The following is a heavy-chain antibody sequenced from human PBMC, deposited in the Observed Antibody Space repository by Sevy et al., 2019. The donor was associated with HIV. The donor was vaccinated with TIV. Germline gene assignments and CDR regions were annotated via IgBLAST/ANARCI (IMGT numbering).Heavy chain of an antibody. Sequence: GGSLRLSCAASGFTFSSYAMHWVRQAPGKGLEWVAVISYDGSNKYYADSVKGRFTISRDNSKNTLHLQMNSLRAEDTAVYYCATASRYYDSSGYPDYWGQGTLVTVSS. CDR2: ISYDGSNK. J-gene: IGHJ4*02. D-gene: IGHD3-22*01. CDR3: ATASRYYDSSGYPDY. V-gene: IGHV3-30*04. CDR1: GFTFSSYA.